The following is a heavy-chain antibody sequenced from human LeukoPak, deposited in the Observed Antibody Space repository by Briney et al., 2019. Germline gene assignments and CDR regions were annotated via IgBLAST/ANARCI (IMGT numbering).Heavy chain of an antibody. Sequence: GGSLRLSCAASGFIFSNYWMSWVRQAPGKGLVWVSRIDTDGSSIRYADSVKGRFTISRDNAKNTLYLQMNSLRVEDTAVYYCARVWAYSGSSVFDYWGQGTLVTVSS. D-gene: IGHD6-6*01. CDR3: ARVWAYSGSSVFDY. CDR1: GFIFSNYW. CDR2: IDTDGSSI. J-gene: IGHJ4*02. V-gene: IGHV3-74*01.